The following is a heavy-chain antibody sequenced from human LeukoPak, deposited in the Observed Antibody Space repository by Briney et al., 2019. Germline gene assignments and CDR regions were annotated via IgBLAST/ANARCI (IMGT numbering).Heavy chain of an antibody. Sequence: ASVKVSCKASGGTFSSYAISWVRQAPGQGPEWMGGIIPIFGTANYAQKFQGRVTITADESTSTAYMELSSLRSEDTAVYYCARPYSSGRAYYYYYMDVWGKGTTVTVSS. J-gene: IGHJ6*03. CDR3: ARPYSSGRAYYYYYMDV. CDR2: IIPIFGTA. D-gene: IGHD6-19*01. V-gene: IGHV1-69*13. CDR1: GGTFSSYA.